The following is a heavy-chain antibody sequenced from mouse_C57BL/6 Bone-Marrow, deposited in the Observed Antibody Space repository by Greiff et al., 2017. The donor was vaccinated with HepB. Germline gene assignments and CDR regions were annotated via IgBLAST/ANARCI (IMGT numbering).Heavy chain of an antibody. D-gene: IGHD1-1*01. Sequence: VKLKQPGAELVKPGASVKLSCKASGYTFTSYWMHWVKQRPGQGLEWIGMIHPNSGSTNYNEKFKSKATLTVDKSSSTAYMQLSSLTSEDSAVYYCATIHYGSSWFADWGQGTLVTVSA. CDR3: ATIHYGSSWFAD. CDR1: GYTFTSYW. J-gene: IGHJ3*01. V-gene: IGHV1-64*01. CDR2: IHPNSGST.